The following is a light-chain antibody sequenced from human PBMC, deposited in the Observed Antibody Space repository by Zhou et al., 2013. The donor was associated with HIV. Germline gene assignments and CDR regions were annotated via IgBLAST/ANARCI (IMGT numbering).Light chain of an antibody. V-gene: IGKV1-33*01. Sequence: DIQMTQSPSSLSASIGDSVTITCQASHDIAKFLHWYQHKPGRAPKLLIYDASNLETGVPSRFSGRGSGTDFTLTITSLQPDDFATYYCQHYDNLRLTFGGGSKVEDQ. CDR3: QHYDNLRLT. J-gene: IGKJ4*01. CDR2: DAS. CDR1: HDIAKF.